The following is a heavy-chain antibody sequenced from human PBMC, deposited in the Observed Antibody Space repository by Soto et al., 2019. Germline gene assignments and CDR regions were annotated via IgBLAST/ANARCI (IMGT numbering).Heavy chain of an antibody. Sequence: PGGSLRLSCAASGFTFSSYAMHWVRQAPGKGLEWVSAIHTSVYDSDTYYADSVKGRFTISRDNSRNTLYLQMNSLRADDTAVYYCVKNRGAGSLSNWSFASWGRGSLVTVSS. D-gene: IGHD1-26*01. CDR1: GFTFSSYA. V-gene: IGHV3-23*01. CDR2: IHTSVYDSDT. CDR3: VKNRGAGSLSNWSFAS. J-gene: IGHJ2*01.